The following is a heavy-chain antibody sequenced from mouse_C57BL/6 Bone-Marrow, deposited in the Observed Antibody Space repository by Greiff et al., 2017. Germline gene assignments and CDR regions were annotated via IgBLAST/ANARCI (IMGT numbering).Heavy chain of an antibody. CDR3: ARGVFITTVVPFAY. Sequence: QVQLQQSGAELVKPGASVKISCKASGYAFSSYWMNWVKQRPGKGLEWIGQIYPGDGDTNYNGKFKGKATLTADKSSSTAYMQLSSLTSEDSAVYFCARGVFITTVVPFAYWGQGTLVTVSA. V-gene: IGHV1-80*01. CDR2: IYPGDGDT. CDR1: GYAFSSYW. D-gene: IGHD1-1*01. J-gene: IGHJ3*01.